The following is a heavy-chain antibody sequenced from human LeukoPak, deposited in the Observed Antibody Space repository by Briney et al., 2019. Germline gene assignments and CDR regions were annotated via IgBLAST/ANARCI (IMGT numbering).Heavy chain of an antibody. CDR1: GGSISSGGYF. CDR3: ARDPTTVTAFYAFDI. D-gene: IGHD4-17*01. V-gene: IGHV4-31*03. Sequence: SETLSLTCTVSGGSISSGGYFWSWIRQHPEKGLEWIGYIHYSGSTYYNPSLKSRLTISLDTSRNQFSLKLTSVTAADTAVYYCARDPTTVTAFYAFDIWGQGQWSPSLQ. CDR2: IHYSGST. J-gene: IGHJ3*02.